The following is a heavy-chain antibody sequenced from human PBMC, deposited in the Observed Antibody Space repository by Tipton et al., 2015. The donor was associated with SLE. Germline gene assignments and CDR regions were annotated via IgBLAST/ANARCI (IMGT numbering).Heavy chain of an antibody. CDR3: ARTPGGNWFYYYGMDV. J-gene: IGHJ6*02. V-gene: IGHV4-59*11. CDR2: IYYSGSA. D-gene: IGHD4-23*01. CDR1: GGSISPHY. Sequence: TLSLTCTVSGGSISPHYWTWIRQPPGKGLEWIGYIYYSGSADYNPPLKSRVTISVDTSKNQFSLKLSSVTAADTAVYYCARTPGGNWFYYYGMDVWGQGTTVTVSS.